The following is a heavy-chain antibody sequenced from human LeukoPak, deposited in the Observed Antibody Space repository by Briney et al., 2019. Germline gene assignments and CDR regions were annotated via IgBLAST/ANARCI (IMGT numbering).Heavy chain of an antibody. CDR1: VCTFSNCA. CDR2: ISGSGGST. Sequence: GGSLSLTCPASVCTFSNCAIDGVRQAPGKGLGWVSAISGSGGSTFYADSVKGRFTISRDNYKNTLFLQMNSLRAEATAAYYCARDRRHVEMVTTYDAFDIWGQGTMVTVSS. J-gene: IGHJ3*02. V-gene: IGHV3-23*01. D-gene: IGHD5-24*01. CDR3: ARDRRHVEMVTTYDAFDI.